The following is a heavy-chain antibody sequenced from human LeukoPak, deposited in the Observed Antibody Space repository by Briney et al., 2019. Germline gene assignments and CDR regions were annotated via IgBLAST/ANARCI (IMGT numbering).Heavy chain of an antibody. CDR2: IYYSGST. CDR3: AREGGSGYYYDY. J-gene: IGHJ4*02. Sequence: SETLSLTCTVSGGSISSHYWSWIRQPSGKGLEWIGYIYYSGSTNYNPSLKSRVTISVDTSKNQFSLKLSSVTAADTAVYYCAREGGSGYYYDYWGQGTLVTVSS. D-gene: IGHD3-22*01. V-gene: IGHV4-59*11. CDR1: GGSISSHY.